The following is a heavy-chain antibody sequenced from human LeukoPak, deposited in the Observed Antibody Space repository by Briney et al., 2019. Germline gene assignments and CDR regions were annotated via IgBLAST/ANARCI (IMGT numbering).Heavy chain of an antibody. D-gene: IGHD6-19*01. CDR2: INANSVAS. CDR3: AKPISGGLAVTADWFDP. J-gene: IGHJ5*01. V-gene: IGHV3-23*01. CDR1: GFAFSVSA. Sequence: PGGSLGLSCAASGFAFSVSAMSWLRQPPGKGLEWVSTINANSVASSYAASVRGRFTISRDNSKSTLYLHLNTLRVEDTAVYYCAKPISGGLAVTADWFDPWGQGTLVVVSS.